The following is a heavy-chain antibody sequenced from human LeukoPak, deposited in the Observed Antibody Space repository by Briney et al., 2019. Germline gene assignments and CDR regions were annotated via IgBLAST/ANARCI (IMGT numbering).Heavy chain of an antibody. V-gene: IGHV1-18*01. CDR2: ISAYNGNT. CDR3: ARAVYCGGDCYSNNAFDI. J-gene: IGHJ3*02. Sequence: ASVKVSCKASGYTFTSYGISWVRQAPGQGLEWMGWISAYNGNTNYAQKLQGRVTMTTDTSTSTAYMELRSLRSDDTAVYYCARAVYCGGDCYSNNAFDIWGQGTMVTVSS. D-gene: IGHD2-21*02. CDR1: GYTFTSYG.